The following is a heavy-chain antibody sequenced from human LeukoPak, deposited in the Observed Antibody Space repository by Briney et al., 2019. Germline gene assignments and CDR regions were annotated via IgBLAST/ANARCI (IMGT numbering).Heavy chain of an antibody. Sequence: GGSLRLSCVASGFTFSSYAMSWVRQAPGKGLEWVSAISGSGGSTYYADSVKGRFTISRDNSKNTLYLQMNSLRAEDTAVYYGATVLRYFQGGGAFDIWGQGTMVTVSS. CDR3: ATVLRYFQGGGAFDI. D-gene: IGHD3-9*01. J-gene: IGHJ3*02. V-gene: IGHV3-23*01. CDR2: ISGSGGST. CDR1: GFTFSSYA.